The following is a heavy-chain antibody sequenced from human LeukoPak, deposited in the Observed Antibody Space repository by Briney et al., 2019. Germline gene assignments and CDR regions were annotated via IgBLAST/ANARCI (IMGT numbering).Heavy chain of an antibody. J-gene: IGHJ4*02. D-gene: IGHD3-10*01. CDR2: IYPGDSDT. V-gene: IGHV5-51*01. Sequence: GESLKISCKGSGYNFSSYWIDWVRQMPGKGLEWMGIIYPGDSDTRYSPFFQGQVTISADKSIRTAYLQWNSLKASDTAMYYCARGGSFGTWETIDSWGQGTLFTVSS. CDR3: ARGGSFGTWETIDS. CDR1: GYNFSSYW.